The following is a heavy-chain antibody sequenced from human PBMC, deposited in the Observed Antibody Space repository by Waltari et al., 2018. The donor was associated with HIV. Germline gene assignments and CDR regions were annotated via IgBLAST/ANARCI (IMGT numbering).Heavy chain of an antibody. CDR1: GFTFSRYW. D-gene: IGHD3-10*01. Sequence: EVQLVESGGGLVQPGGSLRLPCAASGFTFSRYWMHWVRQAPGKGLVWVSGINRDGSNTRYADSVKGRFTISRDNAKNTLYLQINSLRVEDTAVYYCARGQYYSMDVWGQGTTVTVSS. J-gene: IGHJ6*02. CDR3: ARGQYYSMDV. V-gene: IGHV3-74*01. CDR2: INRDGSNT.